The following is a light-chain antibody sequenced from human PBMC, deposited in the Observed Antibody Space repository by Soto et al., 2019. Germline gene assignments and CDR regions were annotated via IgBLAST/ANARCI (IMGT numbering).Light chain of an antibody. CDR3: QQSYSTPRT. CDR1: QTIITY. CDR2: AAS. V-gene: IGKV1-39*01. J-gene: IGKJ2*01. Sequence: DIQMTQSPSSLSASVGDRVSITCRASQTIITYLNWYQQKPGKAPKLLISAASNLQSGVPSRFSGSGSETEFTLTISSVQPEDFATYYCQQSYSTPRTFGQGTKLEMK.